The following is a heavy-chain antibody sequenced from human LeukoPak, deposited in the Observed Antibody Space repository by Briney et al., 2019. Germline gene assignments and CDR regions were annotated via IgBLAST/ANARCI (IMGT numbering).Heavy chain of an antibody. CDR1: GFTFSSYG. V-gene: IGHV3-33*01. J-gene: IGHJ4*02. Sequence: GGSLRLSCAASGFTFSSYGMHWVRQAPGKGLEGVAVIWYDGSNKYYADSVKGRFTISRDNSKNTLYLQMNSLRAEDTAVYYCARDSPPTLDYWGQGTLVTVSS. CDR3: ARDSPPTLDY. CDR2: IWYDGSNK.